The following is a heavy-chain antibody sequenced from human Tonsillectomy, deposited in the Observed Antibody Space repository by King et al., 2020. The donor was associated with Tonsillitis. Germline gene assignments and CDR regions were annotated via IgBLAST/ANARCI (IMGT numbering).Heavy chain of an antibody. Sequence: VQLVESGGGVVQPGRSLRLSCAASGFTFSSYGMHWVRQAPGKGLEWVAVISYDGSNKYYADSVKGRFTISRDNSTNTLYLQMNSLRAEDTAVYYCAKGDGDYFAYWGQGTLVTVSS. CDR1: GFTFSSYG. V-gene: IGHV3-30*18. CDR2: ISYDGSNK. J-gene: IGHJ4*02. CDR3: AKGDGDYFAY. D-gene: IGHD4-17*01.